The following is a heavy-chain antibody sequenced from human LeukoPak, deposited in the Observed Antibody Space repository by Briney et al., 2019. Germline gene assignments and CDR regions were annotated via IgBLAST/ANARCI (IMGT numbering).Heavy chain of an antibody. Sequence: SETLSLTCAVYGGSFSGYYWSWIRQPPGKGLEWIGEINHSGSTNYNPSLKSRVTISVDTSKNQFSLKLSSVTAADTAVYYCARGGPEHCSSTSCYPKGWRNWFDPWGQGTLVTVSS. CDR1: GGSFSGYY. CDR3: ARGGPEHCSSTSCYPKGWRNWFDP. D-gene: IGHD2-2*01. V-gene: IGHV4-34*01. J-gene: IGHJ5*02. CDR2: INHSGST.